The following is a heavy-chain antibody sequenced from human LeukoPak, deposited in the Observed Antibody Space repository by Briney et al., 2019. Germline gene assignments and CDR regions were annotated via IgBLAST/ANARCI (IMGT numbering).Heavy chain of an antibody. Sequence: SETLSLTCTVSGGSISSYYWSWIRQPPGKGLEWIGYIYYSGSTNYNPSLKSRVTISVDTSKNQFSLKLSSVTAADTAVYYCARVKDMYSSSWGNWFDPWGQGTLVTVPS. CDR3: ARVKDMYSSSWGNWFDP. V-gene: IGHV4-59*01. D-gene: IGHD6-13*01. J-gene: IGHJ5*02. CDR2: IYYSGST. CDR1: GGSISSYY.